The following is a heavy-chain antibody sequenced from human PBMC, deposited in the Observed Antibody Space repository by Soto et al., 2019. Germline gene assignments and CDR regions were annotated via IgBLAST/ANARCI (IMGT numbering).Heavy chain of an antibody. CDR3: AREVGDGYNSRFDY. CDR2: IYHSGST. V-gene: IGHV4-30-2*01. CDR1: GGSISSGGYS. Sequence: QLQLQESGSGLVKPSQTLSLTCAVSGGSISSGGYSWSWIRQPPGKGLEWIGYIYHSGSTYYNPSLKSRVTISVDRSKNQFSLKLRSVTAADTAVYYCAREVGDGYNSRFDYWGQGTLVTVSS. J-gene: IGHJ4*02. D-gene: IGHD3-16*01.